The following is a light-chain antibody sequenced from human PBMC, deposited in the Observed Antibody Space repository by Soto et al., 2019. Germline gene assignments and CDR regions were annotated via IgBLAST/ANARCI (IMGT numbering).Light chain of an antibody. Sequence: EIVLSQSPATLSLSPGERATLSCRASQSVSSYLAWYQQKPGQAPRLLIYDASNRATGIPARFGGSGSGTDFTLTISSLEPEDFAVYYCQQRSNWPPGFTFGPGNKVDIK. CDR2: DAS. J-gene: IGKJ3*01. V-gene: IGKV3-11*01. CDR3: QQRSNWPPGFT. CDR1: QSVSSY.